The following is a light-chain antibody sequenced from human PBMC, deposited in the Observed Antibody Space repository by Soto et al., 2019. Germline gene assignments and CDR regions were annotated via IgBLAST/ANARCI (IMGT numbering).Light chain of an antibody. CDR1: QSISSY. CDR2: AAS. CDR3: QQSYSTPYT. Sequence: DIQMTQSPSSLSASVGVRVTITCRASQSISSYLNWYQQKPGKAPKLLIYAASSLQSGVPSRFSGRGSGTDFTLTISSLQPEDFATYYCQQSYSTPYTFGQGTKVDIK. J-gene: IGKJ2*01. V-gene: IGKV1-39*01.